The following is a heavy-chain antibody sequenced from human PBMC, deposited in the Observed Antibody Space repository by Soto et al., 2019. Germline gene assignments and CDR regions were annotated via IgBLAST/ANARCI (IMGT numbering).Heavy chain of an antibody. CDR3: ARDIYGDYDRS. Sequence: QVQLVQSGAEVKKPGSSVKVSCKASGGTFSSYTISWVRQAPGQGLEWMGRIIPILGIANYAQKFQGRVTITADKSTSTAYMELSRLRSEDTAVYYWARDIYGDYDRSWGQGTLVTVSS. J-gene: IGHJ5*02. V-gene: IGHV1-69*08. D-gene: IGHD4-17*01. CDR2: IIPILGIA. CDR1: GGTFSSYT.